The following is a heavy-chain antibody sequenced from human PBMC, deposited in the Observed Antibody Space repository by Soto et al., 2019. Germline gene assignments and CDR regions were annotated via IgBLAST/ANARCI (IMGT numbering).Heavy chain of an antibody. J-gene: IGHJ6*02. Sequence: PSETLSLTCTVSGGSVSSGSYYWSWIRQPPGKGLEWIGYIYYSGSTYYNPSLKSRVTISVDTSKNQFSLKLSSVTAADTAVYYCARDSPLRLNEYCSSTSCANHYYYYGMDVWGQGTTVTVSS. D-gene: IGHD2-2*01. V-gene: IGHV4-61*01. CDR1: GGSVSSGSYY. CDR3: ARDSPLRLNEYCSSTSCANHYYYYGMDV. CDR2: IYYSGST.